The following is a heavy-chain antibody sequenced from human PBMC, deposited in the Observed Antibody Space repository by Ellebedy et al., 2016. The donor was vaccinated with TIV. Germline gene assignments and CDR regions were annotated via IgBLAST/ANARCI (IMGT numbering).Heavy chain of an antibody. V-gene: IGHV1-8*01. D-gene: IGHD3-3*01. Sequence: ASVKVSCXASGYTFTSYDINWVRQATGQGLEWMGWMNPNSGNTGYAQKFQGRVTMTRNTSISTAYMELSSLRSEDTAVYYCARGWYYDFWSGYSPWGQGTLVTVSS. CDR2: MNPNSGNT. CDR1: GYTFTSYD. J-gene: IGHJ5*02. CDR3: ARGWYYDFWSGYSP.